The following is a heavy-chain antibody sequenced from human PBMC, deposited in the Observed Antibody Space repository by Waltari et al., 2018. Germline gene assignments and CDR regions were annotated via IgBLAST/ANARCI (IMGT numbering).Heavy chain of an antibody. V-gene: IGHV3-30*18. J-gene: IGHJ4*02. D-gene: IGHD1-26*01. Sequence: QVQLVESGGGVVQPGTSLRLSCAPFGFTFGSYAIHWVRQAPGKGREWVAVISDDGTKKYYADTVKGRFTISRDNSKNTLYLQMDSLRVEDTALYYCAKRGSVWDFDYWGQGTLVTVSS. CDR1: GFTFGSYA. CDR2: ISDDGTKK. CDR3: AKRGSVWDFDY.